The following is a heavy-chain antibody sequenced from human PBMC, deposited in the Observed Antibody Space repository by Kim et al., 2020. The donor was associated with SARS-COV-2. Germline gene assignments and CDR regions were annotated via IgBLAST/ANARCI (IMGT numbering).Heavy chain of an antibody. V-gene: IGHV3-66*01. Sequence: GGSLRLSCAASGFTVSSFYMSWVRQAPGKGLEWVSLIYSGGSTFYADSVLGRFTISRDISKNNPYLQLKSLRAEDKAVWYCSSRPTWDLLKSGGRESWY. D-gene: IGHD1-26*01. CDR1: GFTVSSFY. CDR3: SSRPTWDLLKSGGRESWY. J-gene: IGHJ2*01. CDR2: IYSGGST.